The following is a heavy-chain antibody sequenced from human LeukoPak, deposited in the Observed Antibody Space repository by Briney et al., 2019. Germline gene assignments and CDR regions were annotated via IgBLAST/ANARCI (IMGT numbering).Heavy chain of an antibody. CDR2: IYYSGST. CDR1: GGSISTYY. CDR3: ARDSPGIADARGAFDI. V-gene: IGHV4-59*12. J-gene: IGHJ3*02. D-gene: IGHD6-13*01. Sequence: MSSETLSLTCSVSGGSISTYYWSWIRQPPGKGLDWIGYIYYSGSTNYNPSLKSRVTISVDKSKNQFSLKLSSVTAADTAVYYCARDSPGIADARGAFDIWGQGTMVTVSS.